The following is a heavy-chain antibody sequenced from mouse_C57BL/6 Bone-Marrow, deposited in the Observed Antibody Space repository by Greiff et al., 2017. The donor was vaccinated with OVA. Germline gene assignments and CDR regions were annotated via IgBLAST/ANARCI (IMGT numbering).Heavy chain of an antibody. CDR2: IHPNSGST. D-gene: IGHD2-12*01. V-gene: IGHV1-64*01. CDR3: ARSLYYYRGFAY. J-gene: IGHJ3*01. CDR1: FYTFTSYL. Sequence: LQQPGAELVKPGASVKFPSTSPFYTFTSYLMHWVKQRPGQGLEWIGMIHPNSGSTNYNEKFKSKATLTVDKSSSTAYMQLSSLTSEDSAVYYCARSLYYYRGFAYWGQGTLVTVSA.